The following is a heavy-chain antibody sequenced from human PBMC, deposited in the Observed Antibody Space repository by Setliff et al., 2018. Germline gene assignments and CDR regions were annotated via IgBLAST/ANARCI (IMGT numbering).Heavy chain of an antibody. Sequence: ASVKVSCKASGYTFSDYYMYWVRRAPGQGLEWMGWINPKSGGAHYAQKFRGRVTMSRETSISTDYMELSRLTSDDTAVYYCARGGIYNYVSSAYFDLWGQGSMVTVS. J-gene: IGHJ3*01. V-gene: IGHV1-2*02. D-gene: IGHD3-22*01. CDR2: INPKSGGA. CDR1: GYTFSDYY. CDR3: ARGGIYNYVSSAYFDL.